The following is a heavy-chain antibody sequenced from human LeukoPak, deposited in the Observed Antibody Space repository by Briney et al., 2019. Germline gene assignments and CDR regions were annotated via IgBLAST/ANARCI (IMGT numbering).Heavy chain of an antibody. Sequence: GESLKISCKGSGYSFTSYWISWVRQMPGKALEWMGRIDPSDSYTNYSPSFQGHVTISADKSISTAYLQWSSLKASDTAMYYCARPDIAAETGVDYWGQGTLVTVSS. CDR1: GYSFTSYW. CDR2: IDPSDSYT. CDR3: ARPDIAAETGVDY. V-gene: IGHV5-10-1*01. J-gene: IGHJ4*02. D-gene: IGHD6-25*01.